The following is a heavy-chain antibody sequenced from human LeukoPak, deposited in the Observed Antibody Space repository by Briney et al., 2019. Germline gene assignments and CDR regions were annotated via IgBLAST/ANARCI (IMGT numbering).Heavy chain of an antibody. Sequence: GGSLRLSCAASGFTFSSYGIHWVRQAPGKGLEWVAFIRYDGSNKYYADSVKGRFTISTDNSKNTLYLQMNSLIPEDTAVYYCAKDHSNALLRFGEVIRKSRDGYFDYWGQGTLVTVSP. CDR3: AKDHSNALLRFGEVIRKSRDGYFDY. J-gene: IGHJ4*02. V-gene: IGHV3-30*02. D-gene: IGHD3-10*01. CDR2: IRYDGSNK. CDR1: GFTFSSYG.